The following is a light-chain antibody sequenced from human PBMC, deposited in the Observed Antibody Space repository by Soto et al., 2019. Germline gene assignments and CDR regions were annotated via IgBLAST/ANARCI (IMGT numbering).Light chain of an antibody. CDR3: TSYTSTSTYV. J-gene: IGLJ1*01. Sequence: QSVLIQPASVSGSPGQSITISCTGTSRDVGGSNYVSWYQHHPGKAPRLVIYDVTNRPSGISDRFSGSKSGNTASLTISGLLAEDEADYYCTSYTSTSTYVFGTGTKVTVL. V-gene: IGLV2-14*01. CDR2: DVT. CDR1: SRDVGGSNY.